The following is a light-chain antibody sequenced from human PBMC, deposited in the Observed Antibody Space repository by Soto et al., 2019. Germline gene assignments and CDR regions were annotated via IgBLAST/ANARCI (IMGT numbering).Light chain of an antibody. Sequence: SCELTQPPSVSVSPGQTASITCSGDKLGDKYVCWYQQRPGQSPVLVIYQDSKRPSGIPERFSGSNSGNTATLTISGTQAMDEADYYCQAWDNSVLFGGGTKLTVL. CDR1: KLGDKY. V-gene: IGLV3-1*01. CDR3: QAWDNSVL. CDR2: QDS. J-gene: IGLJ2*01.